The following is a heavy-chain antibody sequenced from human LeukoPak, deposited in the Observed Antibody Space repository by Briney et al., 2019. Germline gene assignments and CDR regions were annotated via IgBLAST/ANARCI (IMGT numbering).Heavy chain of an antibody. CDR3: ARDQSSSGDPENGMDV. CDR2: ISAYNGNT. Sequence: ASVKVSCKASGYTFTSYGISWVRQAPGQGLEWMGWISAYNGNTDYAQKLQGRVTMTTDTSTSTAYMELRSLRSDDTAVYYCARDQSSSGDPENGMDVWGQGTTVTVSS. J-gene: IGHJ6*02. D-gene: IGHD4-17*01. CDR1: GYTFTSYG. V-gene: IGHV1-18*01.